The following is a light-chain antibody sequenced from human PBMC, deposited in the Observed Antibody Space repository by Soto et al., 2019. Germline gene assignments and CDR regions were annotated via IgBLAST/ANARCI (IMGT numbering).Light chain of an antibody. CDR2: DTS. CDR3: QQYSDYWT. CDR1: QTIRNW. J-gene: IGKJ1*01. Sequence: IQLTQSPSTLSASVGDRVTITCRASQTIRNWLAWYQQKPGKAPKLLIYDTSNLESGVPSRFSGRGSGTEFALTISSLQPDDFATYYCQQYSDYWTFGQGTKVDIK. V-gene: IGKV1-5*01.